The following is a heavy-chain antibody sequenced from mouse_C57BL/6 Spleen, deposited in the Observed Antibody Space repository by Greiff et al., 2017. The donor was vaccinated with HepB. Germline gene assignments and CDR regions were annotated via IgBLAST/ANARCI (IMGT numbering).Heavy chain of an antibody. D-gene: IGHD4-1*01. CDR1: GYTFTDYE. Sequence: VKLVESGAELVRPGASVTLSCKASGYTFTDYEMHWVKQTPVHGLEWIGAIDPETGGTAYNQKFKGKAILTADKSSSTAYMELRSLTSEDSAVYYCTRLGSNYPDYWGQGTTLTVSS. CDR3: TRLGSNYPDY. V-gene: IGHV1-15*01. J-gene: IGHJ2*01. CDR2: IDPETGGT.